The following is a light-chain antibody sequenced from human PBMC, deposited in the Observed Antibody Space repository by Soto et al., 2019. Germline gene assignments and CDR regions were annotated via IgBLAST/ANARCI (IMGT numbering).Light chain of an antibody. CDR2: DVS. CDR1: SSDVGGYIY. Sequence: QSALTQPASVSGSPGQSITISCTGTSSDVGGYIYVSWYQQHPGKAPKLMIYDVSNRPSGISNRFSGSKSGNTASLTISGLQAEDEDDYYCSSYTSGSTYVVFGGGTQLTVL. V-gene: IGLV2-14*01. CDR3: SSYTSGSTYVV. J-gene: IGLJ2*01.